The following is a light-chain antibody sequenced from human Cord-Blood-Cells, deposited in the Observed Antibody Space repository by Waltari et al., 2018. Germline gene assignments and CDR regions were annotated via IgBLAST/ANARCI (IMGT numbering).Light chain of an antibody. CDR1: KSISSY. CDR3: QQSYSTPRT. CDR2: AAS. V-gene: IGKV1-39*01. Sequence: IQMTQSPSSMSASVGDRFTITCRASKSISSYLNWYQQKPGKAPKLLIYAASSLQSGVPSRFSGSGSGTEFTLTISSLQPEDFATYYCQQSYSTPRTFAQGTKVEIK. J-gene: IGKJ1*01.